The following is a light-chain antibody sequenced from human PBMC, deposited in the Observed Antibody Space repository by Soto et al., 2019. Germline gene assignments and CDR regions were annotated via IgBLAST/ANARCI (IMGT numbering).Light chain of an antibody. J-gene: IGKJ5*01. Sequence: DIQMTQSPSSLSASVGDRVTITCRASQGISNFLAWYQQKPGKVPKLLISAASTLQSGVPSRFSGSGSGTYFTLTITSLQAKDVATYYCQKYSSVITFGQGTRLEIK. V-gene: IGKV1-27*01. CDR1: QGISNF. CDR3: QKYSSVIT. CDR2: AAS.